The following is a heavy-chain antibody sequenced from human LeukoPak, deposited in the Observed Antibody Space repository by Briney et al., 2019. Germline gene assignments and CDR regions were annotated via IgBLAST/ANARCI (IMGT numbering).Heavy chain of an antibody. V-gene: IGHV4-59*08. CDR3: ARLPGFRDAFDI. CDR1: GRSISSYY. Sequence: SETLSLTCIVSGRSISSYYWSWIRQPPGKGLEWIGYIYYSGSTNYNPSLKSRVTISVDTSKNQFSLNLSTVTAADTAVYYCARLPGFRDAFDIWGQGTMVTVSS. J-gene: IGHJ3*02. CDR2: IYYSGST.